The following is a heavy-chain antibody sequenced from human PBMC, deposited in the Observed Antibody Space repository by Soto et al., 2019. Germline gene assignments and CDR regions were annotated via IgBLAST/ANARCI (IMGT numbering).Heavy chain of an antibody. J-gene: IGHJ4*02. V-gene: IGHV3-9*01. CDR3: AKGFPFDY. CDR2: ISWNSGSI. CDR1: GFTFDDYA. Sequence: GGSLRLSCAASGFTFDDYAMQWVRQAPGKGLEWVSGISWNSGSIGYADSVKGRFTISRDNAKNSLYLQMNSLRAEDTALYYCAKGFPFDYWGQGTLVTVSS.